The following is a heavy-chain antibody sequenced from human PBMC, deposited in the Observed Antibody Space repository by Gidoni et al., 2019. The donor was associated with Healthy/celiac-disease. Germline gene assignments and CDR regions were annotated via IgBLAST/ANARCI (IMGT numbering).Heavy chain of an antibody. J-gene: IGHJ4*02. CDR2: INPNSGGT. Sequence: QVQLVQSGAEVKKPGASVKVSCKASGYTFTGSYMHWVRQAPGQGLEWMGWINPNSGGTNYAQKFQGWVTMTRDTSISTAYMELSRLRSDDTAVYYCAREGLTEGRETYYFDYWCQGTLVTVSS. CDR3: AREGLTEGRETYYFDY. CDR1: GYTFTGSY. D-gene: IGHD1-26*01. V-gene: IGHV1-2*04.